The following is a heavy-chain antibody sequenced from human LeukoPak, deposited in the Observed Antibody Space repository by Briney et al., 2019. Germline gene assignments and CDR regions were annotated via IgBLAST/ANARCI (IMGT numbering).Heavy chain of an antibody. Sequence: PGGSLRLSCAASGFSFNSYAMSWVRQAPGRGLEWVSTISESGNTYYADSVKGRFTMSRDNSKNTLFLQMNSLRAEDTAVYYCAKDQGAYCGGDCYPDGFDIWGQGTLVTVSS. CDR1: GFSFNSYA. V-gene: IGHV3-23*01. J-gene: IGHJ3*02. CDR2: ISESGNT. CDR3: AKDQGAYCGGDCYPDGFDI. D-gene: IGHD2-21*02.